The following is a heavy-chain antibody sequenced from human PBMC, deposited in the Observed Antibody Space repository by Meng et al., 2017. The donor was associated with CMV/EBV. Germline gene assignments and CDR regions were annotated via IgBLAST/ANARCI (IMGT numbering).Heavy chain of an antibody. CDR3: ARGGWGAGSDY. J-gene: IGHJ4*02. CDR2: INSDGSST. V-gene: IGHV3-74*01. CDR1: GFTFSSYW. D-gene: IGHD1-26*01. Sequence: GESLKISCAASGFTFSSYWMHWVRQAPGKGLVWVSRINSDGSSTSYADPVKGRFTISRDNAKNTLYLQMNSLRAEDTAVYYCARGGWGAGSDYWGQGTLVTVSS.